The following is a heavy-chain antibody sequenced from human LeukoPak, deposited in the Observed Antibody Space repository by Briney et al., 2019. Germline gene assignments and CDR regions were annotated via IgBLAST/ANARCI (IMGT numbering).Heavy chain of an antibody. Sequence: GGSLRLSCTASEFTFGDFAISWVRQAPGKGLEWVSAISASGGTTYYADSVKGHFTISRDNSKNTLYLQMNSLSAEDTAVYYCAKNGDRGAYCSGGTCYPYYYYYMDVWGKGTTVTISS. D-gene: IGHD2-15*01. J-gene: IGHJ6*03. CDR3: AKNGDRGAYCSGGTCYPYYYYYMDV. V-gene: IGHV3-23*01. CDR2: ISASGGTT. CDR1: EFTFGDFA.